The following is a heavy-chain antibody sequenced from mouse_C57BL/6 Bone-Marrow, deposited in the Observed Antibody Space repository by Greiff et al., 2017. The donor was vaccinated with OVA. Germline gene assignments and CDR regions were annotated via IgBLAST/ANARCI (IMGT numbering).Heavy chain of an antibody. CDR1: GYSFTDYN. V-gene: IGHV1-39*01. CDR2: INPNYGTT. J-gene: IGHJ3*01. D-gene: IGHD2-5*01. CDR3: ARKLYSNYVTWFAY. Sequence: VHVKQSGPELVKPGASVKISCKASGYSFTDYNMNWVKQSNGKSLEWIGVINPNYGTTSYNQKFKGKATLTVDQSSSTAYMQLNSLTSEDSAVYYCARKLYSNYVTWFAYWGQGTLVTVSA.